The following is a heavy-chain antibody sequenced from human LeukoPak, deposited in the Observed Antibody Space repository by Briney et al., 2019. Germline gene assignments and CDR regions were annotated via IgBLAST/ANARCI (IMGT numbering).Heavy chain of an antibody. CDR3: ARDRDAYNSYFDY. CDR1: GYTFTGSY. Sequence: ASVKVSCKASGYTFTGSYMHWVRQAPGQGLEWMGWINPNSGGTNYAQKFQGRVTMTRDTSISTAYMELSRLRSDDTAVYYCARDRDAYNSYFDYWGQGTLVTVSS. D-gene: IGHD5-24*01. CDR2: INPNSGGT. J-gene: IGHJ4*02. V-gene: IGHV1-2*02.